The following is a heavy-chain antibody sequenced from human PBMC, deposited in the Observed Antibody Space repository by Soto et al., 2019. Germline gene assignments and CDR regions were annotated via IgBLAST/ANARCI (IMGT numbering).Heavy chain of an antibody. V-gene: IGHV3-23*01. J-gene: IGHJ4*02. D-gene: IGHD3-16*01. Sequence: EVQLLDSWGGLVQPGGSLRLSCAASGFTFSNYAMTWVRQGPGKGLEWVSGISGSGGRSYYADSVKGRFTISRDNSKSTLYVQMNSLRAEDTAVYYCAKAYFVWSSEQPYYFDYWGQGTLVTVSS. CDR1: GFTFSNYA. CDR3: AKAYFVWSSEQPYYFDY. CDR2: ISGSGGRS.